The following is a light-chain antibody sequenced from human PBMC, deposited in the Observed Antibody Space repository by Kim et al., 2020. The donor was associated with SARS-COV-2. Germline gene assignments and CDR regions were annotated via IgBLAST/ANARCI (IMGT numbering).Light chain of an antibody. V-gene: IGKV3-15*01. CDR1: QSVSSN. CDR3: QQYNDWSL. Sequence: EIVMTQSPGTLSVSPGERATLSCRASQSVSSNLAWYQQKPGQAPRLLIYGASTRATGIPARFSGSGSGTEFTLTISSLQSEDIAVYYCQQYNDWSLFGGGTKVDIK. J-gene: IGKJ4*01. CDR2: GAS.